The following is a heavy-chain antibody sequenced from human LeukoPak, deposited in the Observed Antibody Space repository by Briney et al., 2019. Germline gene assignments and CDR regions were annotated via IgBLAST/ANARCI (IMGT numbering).Heavy chain of an antibody. CDR2: IKQDGSEK. CDR1: GFTFSSYW. D-gene: IGHD3-3*01. J-gene: IGHJ5*02. Sequence: GGSLRLSCAASGFTFSSYWMSWVRQAPGKGLEWVANIKQDGSEKYYADSVKGRFTISRDNAKNSLYLQMNSLRAEDTAVYYCAREAYYDFWSGYYPNWFDPWGQGTLVTVSS. CDR3: AREAYYDFWSGYYPNWFDP. V-gene: IGHV3-7*03.